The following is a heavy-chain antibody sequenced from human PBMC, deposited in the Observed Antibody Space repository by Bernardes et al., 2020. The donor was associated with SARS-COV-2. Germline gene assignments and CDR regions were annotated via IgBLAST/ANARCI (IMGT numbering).Heavy chain of an antibody. CDR2: IKRAGSET. CDR3: ARSAGMDV. V-gene: IGHV3-7*03. J-gene: IGHJ6*02. Sequence: GGSLRLSCAVSGFDFSDYWMTWVRQAPGMGLVWVANIKRAGSETYYVDSVKGRFTISRDNAKNLVFLQMNSLRAEDTAVFYCARSAGMDVWGQGTMVTVSS. CDR1: GFDFSDYW.